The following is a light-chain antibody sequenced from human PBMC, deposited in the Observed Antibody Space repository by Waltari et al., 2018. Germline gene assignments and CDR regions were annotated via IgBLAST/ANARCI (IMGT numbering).Light chain of an antibody. CDR1: SSTIGSNI. V-gene: IGLV1-44*01. CDR2: RND. CDR3: ASWDDSLNGRWE. J-gene: IGLJ2*01. Sequence: QSVLPQPPSASGAPGQRVPISCSASSSTIGSNIVNWYQQVPGTTPKLLIYRNDQRPSGVPDRFSGSKSGTSASLAISGLRSDDEADYFCASWDDSLNGRWEFGGGTKVTVI.